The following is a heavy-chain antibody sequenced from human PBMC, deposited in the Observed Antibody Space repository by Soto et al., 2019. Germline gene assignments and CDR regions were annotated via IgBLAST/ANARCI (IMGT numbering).Heavy chain of an antibody. Sequence: PSSTLALTSSVSGGSISRYYWSWILQPAGKGLEWIGRIYTSGSTNYKPSLKSRVTMSVDTSKNQFSLKLSSVSAADTAVYHPARYALLSWNGMDVWGQGTTVTVSS. CDR3: ARYALLSWNGMDV. J-gene: IGHJ6*02. CDR2: IYTSGST. CDR1: GGSISRYY. D-gene: IGHD6-13*01. V-gene: IGHV4-4*07.